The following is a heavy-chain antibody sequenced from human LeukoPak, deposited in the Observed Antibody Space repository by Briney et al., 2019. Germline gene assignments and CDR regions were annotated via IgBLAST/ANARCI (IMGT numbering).Heavy chain of an antibody. CDR1: GFTFSIYS. J-gene: IGHJ6*03. D-gene: IGHD1-26*01. CDR2: TSYDGSNK. Sequence: GGSLRLSCTASGFTFSIYSMHWVRQAPDKGLEWVAVTSYDGSNKYYADSVKGRFTISRDNSKNTLYLQMNSLRAEDTAVYYCAKDTIVGATTHYYYYMDVWGKGTTVTVSS. V-gene: IGHV3-30*04. CDR3: AKDTIVGATTHYYYYMDV.